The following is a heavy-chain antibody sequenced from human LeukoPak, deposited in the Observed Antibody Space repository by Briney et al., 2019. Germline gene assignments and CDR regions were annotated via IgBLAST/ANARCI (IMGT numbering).Heavy chain of an antibody. D-gene: IGHD4-17*01. J-gene: IGHJ5*02. Sequence: PGGSLRLSCAASGFTFSSYGMHWVRQAPGKGLEWVAVIWYDGSNKYYADSVKGRFTISRDNSKNTLYLQMNSLRAEDTAVYYCTTYGDYEGLSDHWGQGTLVTVSS. CDR2: IWYDGSNK. V-gene: IGHV3-33*01. CDR1: GFTFSSYG. CDR3: TTYGDYEGLSDH.